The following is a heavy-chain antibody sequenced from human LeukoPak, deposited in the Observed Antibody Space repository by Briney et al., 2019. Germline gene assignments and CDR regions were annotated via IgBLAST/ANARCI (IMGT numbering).Heavy chain of an antibody. CDR2: MNGNSGVT. V-gene: IGHV1-2*02. J-gene: IGHJ4*02. D-gene: IGHD7-27*01. CDR1: GYTFTDYF. CDR3: ARDLSSTSNWEFDY. Sequence: ASVKVSXKASGYTFTDYFIHWVRQAPGQGPEWMGWMNGNSGVTMYAQTLQDRVTMTRDTSISTAYMELSRLTSDDTAVYYCARDLSSTSNWEFDYWGQGTLVTVSS.